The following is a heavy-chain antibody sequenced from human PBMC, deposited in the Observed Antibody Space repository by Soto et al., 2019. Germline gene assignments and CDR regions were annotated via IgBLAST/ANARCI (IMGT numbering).Heavy chain of an antibody. CDR3: ARDRRYGSGSYYTYYGMDV. CDR2: IYYSGST. CDR1: GGSISSYY. D-gene: IGHD3-10*01. J-gene: IGHJ6*02. V-gene: IGHV4-59*01. Sequence: ASETLSLTCTVSGGSISSYYWSWIRQPPGKGLEWIGYIYYSGSTNYNPSLKSRVTISVDTSKNQFSLKLSSVTAADTAVYYCARDRRYGSGSYYTYYGMDVWGQGTTVTVSS.